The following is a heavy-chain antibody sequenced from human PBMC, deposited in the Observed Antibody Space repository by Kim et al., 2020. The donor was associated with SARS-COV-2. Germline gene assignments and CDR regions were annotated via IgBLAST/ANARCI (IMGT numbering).Heavy chain of an antibody. CDR3: ARGGPVLRYFDSDAFDI. J-gene: IGHJ3*02. D-gene: IGHD3-9*01. Sequence: SETLSLTCTVSGGSISSYYWSWIRQPPGKGLEWIGYIYYSGSTNYNPSLKSRVTISVDTSKNQFSLKLSSVTAADTAVYYCARGGPVLRYFDSDAFDIWGQGTMVTVSS. CDR1: GGSISSYY. V-gene: IGHV4-59*01. CDR2: IYYSGST.